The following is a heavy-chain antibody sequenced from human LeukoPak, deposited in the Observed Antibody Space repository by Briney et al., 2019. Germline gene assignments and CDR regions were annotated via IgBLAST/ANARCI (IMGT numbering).Heavy chain of an antibody. D-gene: IGHD2-2*01. V-gene: IGHV3-7*01. CDR3: ARDGGDIVVVPASMTTVTPGRFDP. CDR1: GFTFSSYW. J-gene: IGHJ5*02. CDR2: IKQDGSEK. Sequence: GGSLRLSCAASGFTFSSYWMSWVRQAPGKGLEWVANIKQDGSEKYYVDSVKGRFTISRDNAKNSLYLQMISLRAEDTAVYYCARDGGDIVVVPASMTTVTPGRFDPWGQGTLVTVSS.